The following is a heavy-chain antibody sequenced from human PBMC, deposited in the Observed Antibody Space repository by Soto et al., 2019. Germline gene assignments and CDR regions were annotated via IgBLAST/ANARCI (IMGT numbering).Heavy chain of an antibody. J-gene: IGHJ4*02. Sequence: PSETLSLTCTVSGDSISSGGHYWSWIRQVPGKGLEWIGYIHYSGSTYYNPSLKSRLTMSADTSKNQISLKLSSVSAADSAVYYCAREGGSATYYSLDYWGQGTLVTVSS. V-gene: IGHV4-31*03. D-gene: IGHD3-10*01. CDR2: IHYSGST. CDR1: GDSISSGGHY. CDR3: AREGGSATYYSLDY.